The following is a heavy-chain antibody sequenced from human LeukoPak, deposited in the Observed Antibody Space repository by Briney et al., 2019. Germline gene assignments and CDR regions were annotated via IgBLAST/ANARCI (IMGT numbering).Heavy chain of an antibody. CDR3: ARDFGEYSSSWNYYFDY. J-gene: IGHJ4*02. V-gene: IGHV3-30-3*01. Sequence: PGGSLRLSCAASGFTFSSYAMHWVRQAPGKGLEWVAVISYDGSNKYYADSVKGRFTISRDNSKNTLYLQMNSLRAEDTAVYYCARDFGEYSSSWNYYFDYWGQGTLVTVSS. CDR2: ISYDGSNK. CDR1: GFTFSSYA. D-gene: IGHD6-13*01.